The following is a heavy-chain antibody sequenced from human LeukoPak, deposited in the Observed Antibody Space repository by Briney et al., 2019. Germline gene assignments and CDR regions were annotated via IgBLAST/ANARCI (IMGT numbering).Heavy chain of an antibody. D-gene: IGHD3-3*01. Sequence: SVKVSCKASGGTFSSYAISWVRQAPGQGLGWMGGIIPVFGTANYAQTFRGRVTITADESTSTAYMELSSLRSEDTAVYYCARDTGSSMAGEVSHAFDIWGQGTMVTVSS. CDR2: IIPVFGTA. CDR3: ARDTGSSMAGEVSHAFDI. CDR1: GGTFSSYA. J-gene: IGHJ3*02. V-gene: IGHV1-69*13.